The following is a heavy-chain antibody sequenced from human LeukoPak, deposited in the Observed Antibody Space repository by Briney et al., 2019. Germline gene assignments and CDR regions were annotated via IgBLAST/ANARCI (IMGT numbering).Heavy chain of an antibody. CDR3: ARVDPHCSGGSCYETRFDP. CDR2: INPNGGGT. Sequence: ASVKVSCKASGYTFTGYYMHWVRQAPGQGLEWMGWINPNGGGTNYAQKFQGRVTMTRDTSISTAYMELSRLRSDDTAVYYCARVDPHCSGGSCYETRFDPWGQGTLVTVSS. V-gene: IGHV1-2*02. CDR1: GYTFTGYY. D-gene: IGHD2-15*01. J-gene: IGHJ5*02.